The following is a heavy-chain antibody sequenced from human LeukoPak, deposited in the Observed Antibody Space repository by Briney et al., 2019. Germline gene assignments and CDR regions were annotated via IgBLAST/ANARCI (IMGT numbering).Heavy chain of an antibody. V-gene: IGHV3-30*18. Sequence: PGRSLRLSCAASGFTFSSYGMHWVRQAPGKGLEWVAVISYDGSNKYYADSAKGRFTISRDNSKNTLYLQMNSLRAEDTAVYYCAKGSSWYGGEYFQHWGQGTLVTVSS. CDR2: ISYDGSNK. CDR3: AKGSSWYGGEYFQH. CDR1: GFTFSSYG. J-gene: IGHJ1*01. D-gene: IGHD6-13*01.